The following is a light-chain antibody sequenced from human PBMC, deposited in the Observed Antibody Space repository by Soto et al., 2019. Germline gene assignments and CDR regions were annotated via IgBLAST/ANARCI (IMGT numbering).Light chain of an antibody. J-gene: IGLJ1*01. CDR1: SSDVGSYSL. CDR3: SSYAGNSTFGV. Sequence: QLVLTQPASVSGSPGQSITISCTGTSSDVGSYSLVSWCQQHPGKAPKLMIYEGSKRPSGVSNRFSGSKSGNTASLTISGLQAEDEADYYCSSYAGNSTFGVFGTGTKLTVL. CDR2: EGS. V-gene: IGLV2-23*03.